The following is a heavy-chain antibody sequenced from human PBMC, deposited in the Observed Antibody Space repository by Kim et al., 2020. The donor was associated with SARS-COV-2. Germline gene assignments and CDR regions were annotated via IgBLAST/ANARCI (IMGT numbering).Heavy chain of an antibody. J-gene: IGHJ4*02. Sequence: GGSLRLSCAAPGFAFSIFAMHWVRRAPGKGLEWVSVTSLDAAGYFYAASVMGRFAISRDNSKNTLYLQMNSLGIEDTAVYYCVRGGYHDILGLLYKASPFHLWRERTRVTVS. CDR3: VRGGYHDILGLLYKASPFHL. CDR2: TSLDAAGY. D-gene: IGHD3-9*01. V-gene: IGHV3-30*09. CDR1: GFAFSIFA.